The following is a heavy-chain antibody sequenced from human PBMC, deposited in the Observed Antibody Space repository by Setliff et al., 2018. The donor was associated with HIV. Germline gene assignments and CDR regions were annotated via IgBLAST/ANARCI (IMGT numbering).Heavy chain of an antibody. CDR1: GGSTTTYY. D-gene: IGHD6-25*01. CDR2: VYFSGST. Sequence: SETLSLTCTVSGGSTTTYYWSWVRQPPGKGLEWIGYVYFSGSTNYNPALKSRVTISIDTSKNQFSLKLSSVTAADTAVYYCATLPITAAAHFDHWGQGTLVTVSS. J-gene: IGHJ4*02. V-gene: IGHV4-59*01. CDR3: ATLPITAAAHFDH.